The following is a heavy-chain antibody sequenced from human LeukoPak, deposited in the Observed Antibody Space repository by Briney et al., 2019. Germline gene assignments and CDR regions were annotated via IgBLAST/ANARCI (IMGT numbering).Heavy chain of an antibody. D-gene: IGHD2-2*01. CDR2: ISAYSGNT. CDR3: ARDRPDLGYCSSTSCPQIIDY. Sequence: ASVKVSCKASGYTFTSYGISWVRQAPGQGLEWMGWISAYSGNTNYAQKLQGRVTMTTGTSTSTAYMELRSLRSDDTAVYYCARDRPDLGYCSSTSCPQIIDYWGQGTLVTVSS. CDR1: GYTFTSYG. V-gene: IGHV1-18*01. J-gene: IGHJ4*02.